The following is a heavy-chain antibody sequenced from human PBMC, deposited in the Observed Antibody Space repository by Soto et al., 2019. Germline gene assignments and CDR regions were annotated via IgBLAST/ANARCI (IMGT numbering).Heavy chain of an antibody. Sequence: QLQLQESGPGLVKPSETLSLSCSVSGGSISSNSHYWAWLLQPPGKGLEWIGSIYYNGFTYYSPSLKSRLTISVATSKNQFSLKLLSVTPADTAVYSCARQDDFWSGYNTFDSWGQGTLVTVSS. CDR1: GGSISSNSHY. CDR2: IYYNGFT. V-gene: IGHV4-39*01. CDR3: ARQDDFWSGYNTFDS. J-gene: IGHJ4*02. D-gene: IGHD3-3*01.